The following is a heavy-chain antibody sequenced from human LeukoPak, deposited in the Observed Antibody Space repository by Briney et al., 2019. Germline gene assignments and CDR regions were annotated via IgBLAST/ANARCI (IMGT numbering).Heavy chain of an antibody. V-gene: IGHV3-7*01. CDR3: ARDLETYYNFWSGSYRTDYHYYMDV. CDR2: IKQDGREK. D-gene: IGHD3-3*01. CDR1: GFTFSNYW. Sequence: GGSLRLSCAASGFTFSNYWMTWVRQAPGKGLEWVAIIKQDGREKYYVDSVKGRFTISRDNAKSSLYLQMDSLRAEDTAVYYCARDLETYYNFWSGSYRTDYHYYMDVWGKGTTVTVSS. J-gene: IGHJ6*03.